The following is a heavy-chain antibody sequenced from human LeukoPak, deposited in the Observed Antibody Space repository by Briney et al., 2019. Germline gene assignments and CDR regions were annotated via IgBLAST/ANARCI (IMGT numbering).Heavy chain of an antibody. Sequence: GGSLRLSCAASGFTFSSYSMSWVRQAPGKGLEWVSSITTSSTYISYADSVKGRFTISRDNAKNSLYLQMNSLRAEDTALYYCAKLRGGDGYKDSFDYWGQGTLVTVSS. J-gene: IGHJ4*02. CDR1: GFTFSSYS. CDR2: ITTSSTYI. D-gene: IGHD5-24*01. V-gene: IGHV3-21*04. CDR3: AKLRGGDGYKDSFDY.